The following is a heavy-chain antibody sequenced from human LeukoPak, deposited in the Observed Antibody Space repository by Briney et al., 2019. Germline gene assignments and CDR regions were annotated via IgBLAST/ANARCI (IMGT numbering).Heavy chain of an antibody. CDR2: IYYSGST. Sequence: SETLPLTCTVSGGSISSYYWSWIRQPPGKGLEWIGYIYYSGSTNYNPSLKSRVAISVDTSKNQFSLKLSSVTAADTAVYSCARGIATTGMIWYFDLWGRGTLVTVSS. CDR1: GGSISSYY. V-gene: IGHV4-59*01. D-gene: IGHD6-13*01. J-gene: IGHJ2*01. CDR3: ARGIATTGMIWYFDL.